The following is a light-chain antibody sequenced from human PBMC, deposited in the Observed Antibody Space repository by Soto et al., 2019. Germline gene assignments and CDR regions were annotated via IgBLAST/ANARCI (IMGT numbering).Light chain of an antibody. J-gene: IGKJ2*01. CDR1: QGISRW. CDR2: AAS. V-gene: IGKV1-12*01. CDR3: QQANSFTYT. Sequence: DIQMTQSPSSVSASVGDRVTITCRASQGISRWLAWYQQKPGEAPKLLIYAASSLQSGVPSRFSGSGSGTDFTLTISSLQPEDFATYTCQQANSFTYTFGQGTKREIK.